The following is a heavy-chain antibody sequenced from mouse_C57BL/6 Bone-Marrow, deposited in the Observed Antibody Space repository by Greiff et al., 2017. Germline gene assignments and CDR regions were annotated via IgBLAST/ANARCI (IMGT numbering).Heavy chain of an antibody. CDR1: GYTFTDYY. Sequence: EVQLQQSGPELVKPGASVKISCKASGYTFTDYYMNWVKQSHGKSLEWIGDINPNNGGTSYNQKFKGKATLTVDKSSSTAYMELRSLTSEDSAVYYCARFITTVPRYYCDDWGQGTTLTVSS. J-gene: IGHJ2*01. CDR2: INPNNGGT. CDR3: ARFITTVPRYYCDD. V-gene: IGHV1-26*01. D-gene: IGHD1-1*01.